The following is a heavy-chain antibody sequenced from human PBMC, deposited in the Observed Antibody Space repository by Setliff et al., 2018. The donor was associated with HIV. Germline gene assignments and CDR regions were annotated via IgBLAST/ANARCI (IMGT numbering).Heavy chain of an antibody. V-gene: IGHV4-39*01. CDR2: IYYSGST. CDR3: ARLGRGIAVAGTRIDY. D-gene: IGHD6-19*01. J-gene: IGHJ4*02. CDR1: GGSISSSSHY. Sequence: SETLSLTCTVSGGSISSSSHYWGWIRQSPGKGLEWIGSIYYSGSTYYNSSLKSRVPIFEDTSKNQLSLKLRSVTAADTAVYYCARLGRGIAVAGTRIDYWGRGTLVTVSS.